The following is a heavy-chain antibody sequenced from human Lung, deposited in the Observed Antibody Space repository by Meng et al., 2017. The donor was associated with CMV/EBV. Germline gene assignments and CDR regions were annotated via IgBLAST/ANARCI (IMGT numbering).Heavy chain of an antibody. V-gene: IGHV1-8*01. CDR2: MNPNSGNT. Sequence: YTFTSYDINWVRQAAGHGLEWMGWMNPNSGNTGLAQKFQGRVTITRNTSISTAYMEVRSLRFEDTAVYYCARMGRYCSGGSCLRYFDYWGQGTLVTVSS. CDR3: ARMGRYCSGGSCLRYFDY. CDR1: YTFTSYD. J-gene: IGHJ4*02. D-gene: IGHD2-15*01.